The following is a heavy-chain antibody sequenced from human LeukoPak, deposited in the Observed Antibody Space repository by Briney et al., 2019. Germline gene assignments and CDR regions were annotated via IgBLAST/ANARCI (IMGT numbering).Heavy chain of an antibody. J-gene: IGHJ3*02. CDR1: GGSISSYY. D-gene: IGHD6-6*01. Sequence: PSETLSLTCTVSGGSISSYYWSWIRQPPGKGLEWIGYIYYSGSTNYNPSLKSRVTISVDTSKNQFSLKLSSVTAADTAVYYCARQVSRHFDIWGQGTMVTVSS. CDR3: ARQVSRHFDI. CDR2: IYYSGST. V-gene: IGHV4-59*08.